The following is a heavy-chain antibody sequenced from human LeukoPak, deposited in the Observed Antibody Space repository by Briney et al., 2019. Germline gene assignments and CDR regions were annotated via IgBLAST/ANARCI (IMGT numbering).Heavy chain of an antibody. Sequence: GEALKISCKGSGYSFTTCWIGWVRQMPGKGLEWGGIIYHGYPETRYSTSCQGQVTISADKSITTAYLQWSSLRASDTAMYYCVRAPRDGYHDAFDIWGQGTMVTVSS. CDR1: GYSFTTCW. CDR3: VRAPRDGYHDAFDI. D-gene: IGHD5-24*01. CDR2: IYHGYPET. J-gene: IGHJ3*02. V-gene: IGHV5-51*01.